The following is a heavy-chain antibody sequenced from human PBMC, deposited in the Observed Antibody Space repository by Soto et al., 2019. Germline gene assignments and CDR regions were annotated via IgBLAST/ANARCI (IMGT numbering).Heavy chain of an antibody. V-gene: IGHV6-1*01. CDR3: ARGEQYSGRIFDY. CDR2: TYYRSKWYY. J-gene: IGHJ4*01. D-gene: IGHD1-26*01. CDR1: GDRVSSNSAG. Sequence: PSGTLSLPCAITGDRVSSNSAGWSWVRQSPSRGLEWLGRTYYRSKWYYEYAVSVRGRITINPDTSKNQYSLQLNSVTPEDTAVYFCARGEQYSGRIFDYWGQGTLVTVSS.